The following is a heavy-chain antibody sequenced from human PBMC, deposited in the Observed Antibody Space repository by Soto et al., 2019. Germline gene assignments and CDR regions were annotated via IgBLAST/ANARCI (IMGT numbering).Heavy chain of an antibody. J-gene: IGHJ4*02. CDR3: TAGIAATGPNLDY. CDR2: IKSKTYGGTT. CDR1: VFTFSNAW. Sequence: GGCLRLSCAASVFTFSNAWMSWVRQAPGKGLEWVGRIKSKTYGGTTDYAAPVKGRFTISRDDSKNTLYLQMNSLKTEDTAVYYCTAGIAATGPNLDYWGQGTLVTVSS. V-gene: IGHV3-15*01. D-gene: IGHD6-13*01.